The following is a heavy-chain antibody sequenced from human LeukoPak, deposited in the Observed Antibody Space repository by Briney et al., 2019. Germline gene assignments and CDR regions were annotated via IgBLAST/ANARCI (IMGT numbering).Heavy chain of an antibody. CDR3: ARVASGTYQKDY. CDR1: GFTFSSNW. V-gene: IGHV3-74*01. CDR2: INSDGSTT. J-gene: IGHJ4*02. Sequence: GGSLRLSCAASGFTFSSNWMHWVRQAPGKGLVWVSRINSDGSTTSYADSVRGRFTISRDNAKNTLYLQMNSLRAEDTAVYYCARVASGTYQKDYWGQGTLVSVSS. D-gene: IGHD3-10*01.